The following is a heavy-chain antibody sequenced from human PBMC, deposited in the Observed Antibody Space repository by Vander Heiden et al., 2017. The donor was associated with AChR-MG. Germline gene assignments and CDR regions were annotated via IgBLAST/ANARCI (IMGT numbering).Heavy chain of an antibody. J-gene: IGHJ4*02. V-gene: IGHV3-23*01. CDR3: ATWGPLYSGYPQMGRY. CDR1: GFTFSSYA. Sequence: EVQLLESGGGLVQPGGSLRLSCAASGFTFSSYAMSWVRQAPGKGLEWVSAISGSGGSTYYADSVKGRFTISRDNSKNTLYLQMNSLRAEDTAVYYCATWGPLYSGYPQMGRYWGQGTLVTVSS. D-gene: IGHD5-12*01. CDR2: ISGSGGST.